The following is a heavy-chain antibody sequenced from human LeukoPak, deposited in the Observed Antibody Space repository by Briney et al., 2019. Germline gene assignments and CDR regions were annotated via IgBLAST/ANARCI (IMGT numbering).Heavy chain of an antibody. CDR3: AKGGVYCTSTSCYPFDY. J-gene: IGHJ4*02. V-gene: IGHV3-23*01. Sequence: GGSLRLSCAASGFTFSTYAMSWVREAPGKGLEWVSAISGGGGSTYYADSVKGRFTISRDNSKNTLYLQLNSLRAEDTAVYYCAKGGVYCTSTSCYPFDYWGQGTLVTVSS. CDR2: ISGGGGST. D-gene: IGHD2-2*01. CDR1: GFTFSTYA.